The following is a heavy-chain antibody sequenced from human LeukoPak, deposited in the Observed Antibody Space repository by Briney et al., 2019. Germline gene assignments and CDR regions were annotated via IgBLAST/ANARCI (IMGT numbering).Heavy chain of an antibody. CDR2: IYPGDSDT. CDR3: ARHMGYGDHYYFDY. J-gene: IGHJ4*02. Sequence: GESLKISCKGSGYRFTSYWIDWVRQMPGKGLEWMGIIYPGDSDTTYSPSFQGQVTISADKSSSTVYLQWSSLKASDTAMYYCARHMGYGDHYYFDYWGQGTLVTVSS. D-gene: IGHD4-17*01. V-gene: IGHV5-51*01. CDR1: GYRFTSYW.